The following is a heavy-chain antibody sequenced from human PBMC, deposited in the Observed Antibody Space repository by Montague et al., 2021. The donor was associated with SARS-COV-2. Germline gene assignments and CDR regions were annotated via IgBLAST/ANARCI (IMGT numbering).Heavy chain of an antibody. Sequence: PALVKPTQTLTLTCTFSGFSRSTSGMCVSWIRQPPGKALEWLARIDWDDDKYYSTSLKTRLTISKDTSKNQVVLTMTNMDPVDTATYYCARIRYDILTGYQTLFDYWGQGTLVTVSS. D-gene: IGHD3-9*01. V-gene: IGHV2-70*11. CDR2: IDWDDDK. J-gene: IGHJ4*02. CDR3: ARIRYDILTGYQTLFDY. CDR1: GFSRSTSGMC.